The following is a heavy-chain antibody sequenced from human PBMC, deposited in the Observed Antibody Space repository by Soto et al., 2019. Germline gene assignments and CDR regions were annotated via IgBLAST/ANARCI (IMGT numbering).Heavy chain of an antibody. J-gene: IGHJ4*02. Sequence: QVQLVQSGAEVKKPGASVKVSCKASGYTFTSYYMHWVRQAPGQGLEWMGIINPSGGSTSYAQKFQGRVTMTRDTSTSTVYMELSSLRSEDTAVYYCARVGSGSRALGCGFDYWGQGTLVTVSS. CDR2: INPSGGST. V-gene: IGHV1-46*01. D-gene: IGHD3-10*01. CDR1: GYTFTSYY. CDR3: ARVGSGSRALGCGFDY.